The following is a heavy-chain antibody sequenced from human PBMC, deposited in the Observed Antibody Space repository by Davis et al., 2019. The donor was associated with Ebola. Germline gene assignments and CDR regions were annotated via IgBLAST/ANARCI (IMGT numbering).Heavy chain of an antibody. Sequence: GESLKISCVASGFTFSSYWMHWVRQAPGKGPVWVSRISPDGSATGYADSVKGRFTISRDNAKNSLYLQRNSLRAEDTAVYYCATTPQYSSGQNKPFDYWGQGTLVTVSS. CDR2: ISPDGSAT. J-gene: IGHJ4*02. CDR3: ATTPQYSSGQNKPFDY. D-gene: IGHD6-19*01. CDR1: GFTFSSYW. V-gene: IGHV3-74*01.